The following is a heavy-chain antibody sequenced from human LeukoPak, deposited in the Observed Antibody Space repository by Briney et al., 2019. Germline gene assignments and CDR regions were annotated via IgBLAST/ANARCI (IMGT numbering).Heavy chain of an antibody. CDR2: ISSSSGYI. CDR3: ARVVVSSGSLDY. Sequence: GGSLRLSCAASGFTFSSYTMNWVRQAPGKGLEWVSSISSSSGYIYYAESMKGRFTISRDNARNSLYLQMNSLRAEDTAVYYCARVVVSSGSLDYWGQGTLVTVTS. D-gene: IGHD3-10*01. J-gene: IGHJ4*02. CDR1: GFTFSSYT. V-gene: IGHV3-21*01.